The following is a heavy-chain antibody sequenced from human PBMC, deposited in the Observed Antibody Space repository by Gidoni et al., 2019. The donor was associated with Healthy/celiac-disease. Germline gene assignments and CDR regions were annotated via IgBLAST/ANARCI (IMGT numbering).Heavy chain of an antibody. CDR2: IYWDDDK. Sequence: QITLKESGPTLVKPTQTLTLTCTFSGFSLSTSGVGVGWIRQPPGKALEWLALIYWDDDKRYSPSLKSRLTITKDTSKNQVVLTMTNMDPVDTATYYCAHSIAFGVWFGELWVSRGAFDIWGQGTMVTVSS. V-gene: IGHV2-5*02. D-gene: IGHD3-10*01. CDR1: GFSLSTSGVG. J-gene: IGHJ3*02. CDR3: AHSIAFGVWFGELWVSRGAFDI.